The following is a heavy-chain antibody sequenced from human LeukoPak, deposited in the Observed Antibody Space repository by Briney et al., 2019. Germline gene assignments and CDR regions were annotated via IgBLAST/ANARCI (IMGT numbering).Heavy chain of an antibody. CDR2: IYYSGST. D-gene: IGHD3-9*01. CDR1: GGSISSGGYY. CDR3: ARSGYFDWKTNGNWFDP. V-gene: IGHV4-31*03. Sequence: PSQTLSLTCTVSGGSISSGGYYWSWIRQHPGKGLEWIGYIYYSGSTYYNPSLKSRVTTSVDTSKNQFSLKLSSVTAADTAVYYCARSGYFDWKTNGNWFDPWGQGTLVTVSS. J-gene: IGHJ5*02.